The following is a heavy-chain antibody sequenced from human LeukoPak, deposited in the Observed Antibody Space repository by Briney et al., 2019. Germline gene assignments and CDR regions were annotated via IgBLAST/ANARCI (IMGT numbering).Heavy chain of an antibody. CDR1: GFTFSSYG. CDR3: AKDGDYYDSSGYYNYYYYYYMDV. V-gene: IGHV3-30*02. CDR2: IRYDGSNK. Sequence: GGSLRLSCAASGFTFSSYGMQWVRQAPGKGLEWVAFIRYDGSNKYYADSVKGRFTISRDNSKNTLYLQMNSLRAEDTAVYYCAKDGDYYDSSGYYNYYYYYYMDVWGKGTTVTISS. D-gene: IGHD3-22*01. J-gene: IGHJ6*03.